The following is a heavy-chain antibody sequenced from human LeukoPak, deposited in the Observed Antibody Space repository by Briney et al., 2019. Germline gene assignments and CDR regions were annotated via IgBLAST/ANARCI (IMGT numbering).Heavy chain of an antibody. Sequence: SETLSLTCAVYGGSFSDYYWSWLRQPPGKGLEWIGEINHSGSTNYNPSLKSRVTISVDTSKNQFSLKLSSVTAADTAVYYCARGGHDILTGYLGYYYMDVWGKGTTVTVSS. J-gene: IGHJ6*03. D-gene: IGHD3-9*01. CDR3: ARGGHDILTGYLGYYYMDV. V-gene: IGHV4-34*01. CDR1: GGSFSDYY. CDR2: INHSGST.